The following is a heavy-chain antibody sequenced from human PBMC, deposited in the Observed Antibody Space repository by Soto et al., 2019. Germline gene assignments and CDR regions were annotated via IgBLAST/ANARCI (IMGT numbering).Heavy chain of an antibody. CDR3: ARDLGQGNTPAHNYFDF. Sequence: SQPMSLTCTVSGLSITSDSYWRCIKKDPGKGLEWIGYAYYRGGTRYNPSLKSRLTISVDTSKNQFSLSLSSVTPTDTAVYYCARDLGQGNTPAHNYFDFWGQGSLVTVSS. CDR1: GLSITSDSY. V-gene: IGHV4-61*01. CDR2: AYYRGGT. D-gene: IGHD3-16*01. J-gene: IGHJ4*02.